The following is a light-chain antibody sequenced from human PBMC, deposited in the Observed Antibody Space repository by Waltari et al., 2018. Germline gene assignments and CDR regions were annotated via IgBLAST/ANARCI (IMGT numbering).Light chain of an antibody. J-gene: IGLJ1*01. CDR3: QSYDSNVGGSV. CDR2: GNT. Sequence: QSVLTQPPSVSGAPGQRVIISCAGSGSTVGAGYDVHWYQQLPGRAPTLLINGNTIRPSGVPDRFSGSKSGASASLAITGLQAEDEADYYCQSYDSNVGGSVFGAGTKV. CDR1: GSTVGAGYD. V-gene: IGLV1-40*01.